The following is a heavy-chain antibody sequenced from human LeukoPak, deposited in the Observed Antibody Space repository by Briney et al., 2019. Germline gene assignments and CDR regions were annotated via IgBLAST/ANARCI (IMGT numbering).Heavy chain of an antibody. CDR2: IIPIFGTA. J-gene: IGHJ6*03. D-gene: IGHD1-26*01. CDR3: ARVVGAKDDYYYYMDV. CDR1: GYTFTSYG. V-gene: IGHV1-69*05. Sequence: GASVKVSCKASGYTFTSYGISWVRQAPGQGLEWMGGIIPIFGTANYAQKFQGRVTITTDESTSTAYMELSSLRSEDTAVYYCARVVGAKDDYYYYMDVWGKGTTVTVSS.